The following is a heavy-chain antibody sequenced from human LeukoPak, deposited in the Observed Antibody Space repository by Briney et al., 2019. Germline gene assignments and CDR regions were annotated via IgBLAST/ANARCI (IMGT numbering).Heavy chain of an antibody. D-gene: IGHD3-10*01. Sequence: SETLSLTCAVSGGSLSSSGYSWGWIRQPPGKGLEWIGYIYNTGNIYYNPSLKSRVTISVDRSKIQFSLNLASVSAADTAVYYCAITVPGVTDAFDIGGQGAMVTVSA. J-gene: IGHJ3*02. CDR3: AITVPGVTDAFDI. V-gene: IGHV4-30-2*01. CDR1: GGSLSSSGYS. CDR2: IYNTGNI.